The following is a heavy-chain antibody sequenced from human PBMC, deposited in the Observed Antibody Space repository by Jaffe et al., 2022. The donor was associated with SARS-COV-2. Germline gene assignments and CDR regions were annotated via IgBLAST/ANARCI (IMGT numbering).Heavy chain of an antibody. CDR2: IWYDGSNK. V-gene: IGHV3-33*01. CDR3: ARVFGDGYNYYFDY. Sequence: QVQLVESGGGVVQPGRSLRLSCAASGFTFSSYGMHWVRQAPGKGLEWVAVIWYDGSNKYYADSVKGRFTISRDNSKNTLYLQMNSLRAEDTAVYYCARVFGDGYNYYFDYWGQGTLVTVSS. CDR1: GFTFSSYG. D-gene: IGHD5-12*01. J-gene: IGHJ4*02.